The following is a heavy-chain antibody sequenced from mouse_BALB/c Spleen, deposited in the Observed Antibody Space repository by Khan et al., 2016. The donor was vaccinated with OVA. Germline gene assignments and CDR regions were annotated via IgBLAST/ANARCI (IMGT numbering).Heavy chain of an antibody. Sequence: QVQLQQPGAELVKAGASVKMSCKASGYTFTSYWMHWVKQRLGQGLEWFAETNPTNGRTYYTEKFKSQSTLTVDTSSSTAYMLLSGPTFEDSAVYDGTRMKKIAATYFDYWGQGTTLTVSS. V-gene: IGHV1S81*02. CDR3: TRMKKIAATYFDY. J-gene: IGHJ2*01. CDR2: TNPTNGRT. D-gene: IGHD1-1*01. CDR1: GYTFTSYW.